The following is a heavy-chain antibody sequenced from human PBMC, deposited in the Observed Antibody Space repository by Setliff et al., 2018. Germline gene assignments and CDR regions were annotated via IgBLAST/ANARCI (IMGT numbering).Heavy chain of an antibody. CDR2: IIHSGST. CDR3: ARDGNNWNDLDY. J-gene: IGHJ4*01. Sequence: PSETLSLTCAVYGGSFSGYYWSWIRQPPGKRLEWIGEIIHSGSTNYNPSLKSRVTISMDTSKNQFSLKVSSVTAADTAVYYCARDGNNWNDLDYWGHGTLVTVSS. CDR1: GGSFSGYY. V-gene: IGHV4-34*12. D-gene: IGHD1-20*01.